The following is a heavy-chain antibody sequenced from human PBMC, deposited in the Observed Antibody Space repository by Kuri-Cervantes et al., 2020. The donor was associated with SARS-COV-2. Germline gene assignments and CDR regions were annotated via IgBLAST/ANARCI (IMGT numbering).Heavy chain of an antibody. J-gene: IGHJ4*02. CDR2: IYTSGTT. D-gene: IGHD2-2*02. V-gene: IGHV4-4*07. CDR3: ARGGGGYCGSTSCYSY. Sequence: SETLSLTCTVSGGSISSYYWSWIRQPAGKGLEWIRRIYTSGTTNYNPSLKSRVTMSVDTSKNQFSLKLSSVTAADTAVYYCARGGGGYCGSTSCYSYWGQGTLVTVSS. CDR1: GGSISSYY.